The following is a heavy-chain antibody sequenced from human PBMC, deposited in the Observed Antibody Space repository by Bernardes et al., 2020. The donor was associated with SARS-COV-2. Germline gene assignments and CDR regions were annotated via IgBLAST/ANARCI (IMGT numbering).Heavy chain of an antibody. V-gene: IGHV1-2*02. CDR3: ARDGSSSWYVWFDP. CDR2: INPNSGGT. CDR1: GYTFTGYY. Sequence: ASVKVSCKASGYTFTGYYMPWVRQAPGQGLEWMGWINPNSGGTNYAQKFQGRVTMTRDTSISTAYMELSRLRSDDTAVYYCARDGSSSWYVWFDPWGQGTLVTVSS. D-gene: IGHD6-13*01. J-gene: IGHJ5*02.